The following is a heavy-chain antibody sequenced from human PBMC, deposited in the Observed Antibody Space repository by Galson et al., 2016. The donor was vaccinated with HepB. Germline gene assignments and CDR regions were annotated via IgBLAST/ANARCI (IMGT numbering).Heavy chain of an antibody. CDR1: GFTFSSYS. D-gene: IGHD3-3*01. J-gene: IGHJ6*02. CDR3: ARDRVSGDFWGGYYTGIGMDV. Sequence: SLRLSCAASGFTFSSYSMNWVRQAPGKGLEWVSYIRSSSSTIYYADSVKGRFTISRDNDKNSLYLQMNSLRDEDTAVYYCARDRVSGDFWGGYYTGIGMDVWGQGTTVTVS. V-gene: IGHV3-48*02. CDR2: IRSSSSTI.